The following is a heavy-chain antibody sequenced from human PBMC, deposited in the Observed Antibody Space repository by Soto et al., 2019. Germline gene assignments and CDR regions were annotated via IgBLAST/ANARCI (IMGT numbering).Heavy chain of an antibody. CDR2: IYYSGST. Sequence: QVQLQESGPGLVKPSQTLSLTCTVSGCSISSGGYSWSWIRQHPGKGLEWIGYIYYSGSTYYNPSLKSRVTISVDTSKNQFSLKLSSVTAAGTAVYYCARDLRLLPYGMDVWGQGTTVTVSS. CDR3: ARDLRLLPYGMDV. CDR1: GCSISSGGYS. D-gene: IGHD3-22*01. J-gene: IGHJ6*02. V-gene: IGHV4-31*03.